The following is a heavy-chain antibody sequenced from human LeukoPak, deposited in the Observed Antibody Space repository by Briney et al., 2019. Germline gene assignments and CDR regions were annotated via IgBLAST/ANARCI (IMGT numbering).Heavy chain of an antibody. J-gene: IGHJ4*02. D-gene: IGHD6-13*01. CDR1: GFTFTTYG. CDR2: IWYDGSSE. CDR3: ARDRLSSSQNNYFDY. V-gene: IGHV3-33*01. Sequence: PGGSLRLSCAASGFTFTTYGMHWVRQAPGKGLEWVALIWYDGSSEYYAESVKGRFTISRDNSKNTVYLQMNSLRAEGTAVYYCARDRLSSSQNNYFDYWGQGTLVTVSS.